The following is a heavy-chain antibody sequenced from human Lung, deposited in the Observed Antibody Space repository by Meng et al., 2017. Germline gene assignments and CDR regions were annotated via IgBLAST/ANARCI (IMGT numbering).Heavy chain of an antibody. CDR3: AKKSSYSSGWSAL. CDR2: ISGSGGST. J-gene: IGHJ4*02. Sequence: GESLKISCAASGFTFSSYAMSWVRQAPGKGLEWVSAISGSGGSTYYADSVKGRFTISRDNSKNTLYLQMNSLRAEDTAVYYCAKKSSYSSGWSALWGQGTLVTVSS. V-gene: IGHV3-23*01. D-gene: IGHD6-19*01. CDR1: GFTFSSYA.